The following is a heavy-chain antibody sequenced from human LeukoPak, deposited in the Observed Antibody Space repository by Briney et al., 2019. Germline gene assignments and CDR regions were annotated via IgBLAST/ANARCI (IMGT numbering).Heavy chain of an antibody. J-gene: IGHJ6*03. V-gene: IGHV1-69*13. CDR3: ARAFSSSWEGYYYYYMDV. Sequence: ASVKVSCKASGGTFSSYAISWVRQAPGQGLEWMGGIIPIFGTANYAQKFQGRVTITADESTSTAYMELSSLRSEDTAVYYCARAFSSSWEGYYYYYMDVWGKGTTVTVSS. D-gene: IGHD6-13*01. CDR2: IIPIFGTA. CDR1: GGTFSSYA.